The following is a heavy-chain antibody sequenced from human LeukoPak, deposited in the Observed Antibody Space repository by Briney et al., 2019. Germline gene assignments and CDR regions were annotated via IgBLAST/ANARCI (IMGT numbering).Heavy chain of an antibody. Sequence: SETLSLTCTVSGDSFSPYYWSWIRQPPGKGLEWIGYIYYSGSTNYNPSLKSRLIISIDTSKNQISLNLTSVTAADTAVYYCARHGSYYDLPFDPWGQGTLVTVSS. V-gene: IGHV4-59*08. D-gene: IGHD3-3*01. CDR1: GDSFSPYY. CDR2: IYYSGST. CDR3: ARHGSYYDLPFDP. J-gene: IGHJ5*02.